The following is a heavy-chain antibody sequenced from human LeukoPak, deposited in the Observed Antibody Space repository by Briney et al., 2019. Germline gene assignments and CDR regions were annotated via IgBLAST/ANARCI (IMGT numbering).Heavy chain of an antibody. CDR1: GFTFSSYG. V-gene: IGHV3-30*02. CDR2: IRYDGSNK. J-gene: IGHJ4*02. D-gene: IGHD6-6*01. Sequence: GGSLRLSCAASGFTFSSYGMHWVRQAPGKGLEWVAFIRYDGSNKYYADSVKGRFTISRDNSKNTLYLQMNSLRAEDTAVCYCAKDGTTGSSHYFDYWGQGTLVTVSS. CDR3: AKDGTTGSSHYFDY.